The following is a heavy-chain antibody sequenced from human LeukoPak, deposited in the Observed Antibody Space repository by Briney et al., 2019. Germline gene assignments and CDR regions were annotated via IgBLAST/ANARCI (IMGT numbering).Heavy chain of an antibody. D-gene: IGHD1-26*01. Sequence: PGGSLRLSCEASGFTFSSDAMSWVRQAPGKGLEWVSGISGSGGRTYYADSVKGRFTISRDTSKNTLYLQMNSLRADDTAVYYCARARGGSPGPDYFDYWGQGTLVTVSS. CDR2: ISGSGGRT. CDR3: ARARGGSPGPDYFDY. V-gene: IGHV3-23*01. CDR1: GFTFSSDA. J-gene: IGHJ4*02.